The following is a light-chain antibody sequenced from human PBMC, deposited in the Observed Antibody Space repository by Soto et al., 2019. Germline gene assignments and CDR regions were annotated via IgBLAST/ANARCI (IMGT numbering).Light chain of an antibody. Sequence: DIQLTQSPSSLSASVGDRVTITCQASQHITNFLNWYQHKPGRAPKLLIYDASSWQPGVPSRFSGSGSGTDFALTITSLQPEDIATYYCQQYDNLPLTFGGGTKV. CDR3: QQYDNLPLT. J-gene: IGKJ4*01. CDR1: QHITNF. V-gene: IGKV1-33*01. CDR2: DAS.